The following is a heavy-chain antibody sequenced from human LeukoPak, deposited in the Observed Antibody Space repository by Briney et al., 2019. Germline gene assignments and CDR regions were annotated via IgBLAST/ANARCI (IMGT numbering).Heavy chain of an antibody. V-gene: IGHV3-48*03. CDR3: ARGYCSGGSCYGGDY. CDR2: ISSSGTTI. CDR1: GFTFSTYE. J-gene: IGHJ4*02. D-gene: IGHD2-15*01. Sequence: GGSLRLSCAAAGFTFSTYEMNWVRQAPGKGLEWVSYISSSGTTIYYAERRFTISRDNAKNSLYLLMNSLRAEDTAIYYCARGYCSGGSCYGGDYWGQGTLVTVSS.